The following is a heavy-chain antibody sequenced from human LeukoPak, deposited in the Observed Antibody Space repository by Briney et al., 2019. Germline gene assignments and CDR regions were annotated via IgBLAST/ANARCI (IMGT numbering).Heavy chain of an antibody. CDR3: ARSQLWSAFDY. CDR2: INHSGST. Sequence: PSETLSLTCTVSGGSISSYYWSWIRQPPGKGLEWIGEINHSGSTNYNPSLKSRVTISVDTSKNQFSLKLSSVTAADTAVYYCARSQLWSAFDYWGQGTLVTVSS. V-gene: IGHV4-34*01. CDR1: GGSISSYY. J-gene: IGHJ4*02. D-gene: IGHD5-18*01.